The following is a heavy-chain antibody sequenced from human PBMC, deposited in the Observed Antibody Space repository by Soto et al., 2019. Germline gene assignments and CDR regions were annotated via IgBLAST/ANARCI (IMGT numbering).Heavy chain of an antibody. CDR1: GGSISSSSYY. Sequence: QLQLQESGPGLVKPSETLSLTCTVSGGSISSSSYYWGWIRQPPGKGLEWIGSIYYSGSTYYNPSLKSRVTISVDTSKNQFALKLSSVTAADTAVYYCARPLTFNYDSSGSNWFDPWGQGTLVTVSS. D-gene: IGHD3-22*01. V-gene: IGHV4-39*01. CDR2: IYYSGST. CDR3: ARPLTFNYDSSGSNWFDP. J-gene: IGHJ5*02.